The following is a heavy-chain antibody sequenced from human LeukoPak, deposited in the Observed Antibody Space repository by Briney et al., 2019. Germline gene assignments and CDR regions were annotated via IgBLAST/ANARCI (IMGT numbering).Heavy chain of an antibody. CDR1: GGTFNNSA. V-gene: IGHV1-69*05. CDR2: IMPLFGTA. Sequence: SVKVSCKTSGGTFNNSAISWVRQAPGQGLEWLGGIMPLFGTARYTQKFQGRVTITKAESTRTVYLELTSLTSDDTAVYYCARDVHGDYGSGWFDPWGQGTLVSVSS. CDR3: ARDVHGDYGSGWFDP. D-gene: IGHD4-17*01. J-gene: IGHJ5*02.